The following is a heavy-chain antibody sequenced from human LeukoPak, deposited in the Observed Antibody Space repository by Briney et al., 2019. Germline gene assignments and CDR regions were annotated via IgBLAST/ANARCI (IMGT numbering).Heavy chain of an antibody. V-gene: IGHV1-69*04. J-gene: IGHJ4*02. D-gene: IGHD3-16*01. Sequence: SVKVSCKASGYTFTSYGISWVRQAPGQGLEWMGRIIPILGIANYAQKFQGRVTITADKSTSTAYMELSSLRSEDTAMYYCARHIPRGNNYFDYWGQGTLVTVSS. CDR1: GYTFTSYG. CDR2: IIPILGIA. CDR3: ARHIPRGNNYFDY.